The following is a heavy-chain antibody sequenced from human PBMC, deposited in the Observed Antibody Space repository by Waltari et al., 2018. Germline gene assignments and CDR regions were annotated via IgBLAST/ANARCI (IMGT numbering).Heavy chain of an antibody. CDR2: INQDGNKL. V-gene: IGHV3-7*01. Sequence: EVHLVESGGGLVQPGGSLRLSCAASGFTFSSYWMCWVRQAPGKGLEWVANINQDGNKLYYVDSVEGRFTISRDNAKNSLYLQMNSLRAEDTAVYYCARDQMVTVTDDNWFDSWGQGNLVTVSS. CDR1: GFTFSSYW. J-gene: IGHJ5*01. CDR3: ARDQMVTVTDDNWFDS. D-gene: IGHD4-17*01.